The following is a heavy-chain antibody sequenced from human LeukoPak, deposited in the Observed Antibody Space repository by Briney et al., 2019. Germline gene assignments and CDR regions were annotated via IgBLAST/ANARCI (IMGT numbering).Heavy chain of an antibody. CDR3: ARAVTSTEGY. V-gene: IGHV3-7*03. D-gene: IGHD4-17*01. Sequence: GGSPRLSCAASGFVFSSYWMTWVRQAPGKGLEWVASINEGGSGKYYVDSVKGRFTISRDNAQKSLYLEMHSLRAEDTAVYYCARAVTSTEGYWGQGTLVTVSS. CDR1: GFVFSSYW. CDR2: INEGGSGK. J-gene: IGHJ4*02.